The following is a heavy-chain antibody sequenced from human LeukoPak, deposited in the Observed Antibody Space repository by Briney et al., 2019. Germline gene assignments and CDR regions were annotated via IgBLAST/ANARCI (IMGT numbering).Heavy chain of an antibody. CDR1: GFTFRSYW. V-gene: IGHV3-74*01. D-gene: IGHD2-15*01. J-gene: IGHJ6*02. Sequence: PGGSLRLSCAASGFTFRSYWMHWVRQAPGKGLVWVSRVNTDGSSTSYADSVKGRFTISRDNAKNTLYLQMNSLRAGDTAVYYCARVKDTSYGMDVWGQGTTLTVSS. CDR2: VNTDGSST. CDR3: ARVKDTSYGMDV.